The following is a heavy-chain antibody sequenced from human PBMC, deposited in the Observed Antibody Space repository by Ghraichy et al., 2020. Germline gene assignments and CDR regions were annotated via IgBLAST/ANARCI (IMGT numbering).Heavy chain of an antibody. J-gene: IGHJ2*01. V-gene: IGHV3-74*01. Sequence: GGSLRLSCAASGFTFSSYWMYWVRQAPGKGLVWVSRINNGGSSYIDYAESVKGRFTISRDNAKNTLYLQMNSLRVEDTAVYYCARDKSLGYFDVWGRGTLVTVSS. CDR2: INNGGSSYI. CDR1: GFTFSSYW. CDR3: ARDKSLGYFDV.